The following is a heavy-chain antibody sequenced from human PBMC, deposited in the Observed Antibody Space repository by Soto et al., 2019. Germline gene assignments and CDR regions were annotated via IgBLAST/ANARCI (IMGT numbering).Heavy chain of an antibody. CDR1: GYSFTSYW. CDR2: IYPGDSDT. J-gene: IGHJ4*02. D-gene: IGHD6-13*01. V-gene: IGHV5-51*01. Sequence: GESLKISCKGSGYSFTSYWIGWVSQMPGKGLEWMGIIYPGDSDTRYSPSFQGQVTISADKSISTAYLQWSSLKASDTAMYYCVRHQQLVLFDYWGQGALVTVSS. CDR3: VRHQQLVLFDY.